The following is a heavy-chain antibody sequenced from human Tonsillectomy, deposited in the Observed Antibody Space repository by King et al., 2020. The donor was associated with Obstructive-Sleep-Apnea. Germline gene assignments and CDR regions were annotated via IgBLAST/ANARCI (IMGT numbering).Heavy chain of an antibody. J-gene: IGHJ4*02. CDR2: ISGSGGST. Sequence: VQLVESGGGLVQPGGSLRLSCAASGFTFSSYAMSWVRQAPGKGLEWVSAISGSGGSTYYADSVKGRFTISRDNSKNTLYLQMNSLRAEDTAVYYCAKGGLVGSSSWYNPELSYFDYWGQGTLVTVSS. V-gene: IGHV3-23*04. CDR1: GFTFSSYA. CDR3: AKGGLVGSSSWYNPELSYFDY. D-gene: IGHD6-13*01.